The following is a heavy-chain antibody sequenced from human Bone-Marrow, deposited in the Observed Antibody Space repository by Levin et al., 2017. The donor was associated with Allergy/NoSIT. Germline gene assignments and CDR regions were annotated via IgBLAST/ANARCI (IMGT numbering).Heavy chain of an antibody. Sequence: SCAASGFSFSSYAMHWIRQAPGKGLEWVAVVSIDGSREHYADSVKGRFSISRDSSKNTLYLQMNTLRTEDTAVYYCAKEGAGSGWSGIDSWGQGTLVSVSS. CDR1: GFSFSSYA. CDR2: VSIDGSRE. D-gene: IGHD6-19*01. CDR3: AKEGAGSGWSGIDS. J-gene: IGHJ4*02. V-gene: IGHV3-30*18.